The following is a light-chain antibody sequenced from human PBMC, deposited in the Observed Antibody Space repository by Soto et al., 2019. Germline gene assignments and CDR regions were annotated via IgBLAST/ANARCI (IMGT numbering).Light chain of an antibody. J-gene: IGLJ2*01. Sequence: QSVLTQPPSASGTPGQRVTISCSGSSSNIGRNAVNWYQQLPGTAPRVLIYSSNQRPSGVPDRFSGSKSGTSASLAISGLQSEDEADYYCAAWDDSLNGVIFGGGTKLTVL. CDR1: SSNIGRNA. CDR2: SSN. CDR3: AAWDDSLNGVI. V-gene: IGLV1-44*01.